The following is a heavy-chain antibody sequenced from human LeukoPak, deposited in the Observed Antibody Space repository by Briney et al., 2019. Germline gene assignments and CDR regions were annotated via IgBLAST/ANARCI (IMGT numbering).Heavy chain of an antibody. V-gene: IGHV3-53*04. D-gene: IGHD4-17*01. CDR1: GFTVSSNY. Sequence: GGSLRLSCAASGFTVSSNYMSWVRQAPGKGLEWVSVIDSNGSTYYADSVKGRFTMSRHNSRNTLYLQMNSLRPEDTAVYYCAREGTYDDYVFDYWGQGTLVTVSS. CDR2: IDSNGST. J-gene: IGHJ4*02. CDR3: AREGTYDDYVFDY.